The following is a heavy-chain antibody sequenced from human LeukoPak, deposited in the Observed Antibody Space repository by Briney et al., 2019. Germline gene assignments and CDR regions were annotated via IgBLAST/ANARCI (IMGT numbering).Heavy chain of an antibody. D-gene: IGHD6-19*01. CDR3: TKELHVAVAVADYYYSYMDV. V-gene: IGHV3-23*01. Sequence: TGGSLRLSCAASGFAFSSFAMGWVRQSPGKGLEWLSTINGGGNTTFYADSVKGRFTISRDNSKNTLYLHMDGLRPDDTAIYYCTKELHVAVAVADYYYSYMDVWGRGTAVSVSS. CDR2: INGGGNTT. CDR1: GFAFSSFA. J-gene: IGHJ6*03.